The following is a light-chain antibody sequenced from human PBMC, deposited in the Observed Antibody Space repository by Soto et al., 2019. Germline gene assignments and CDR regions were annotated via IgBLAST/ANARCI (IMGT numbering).Light chain of an antibody. J-gene: IGKJ1*01. CDR2: LGS. Sequence: EIVLTQSPLSLPVTPGEPASISCRSSRNLLHSNGYYYLDWYLQKPGQSPQLLIYLGSNRASGVPDRFSGSGSGTDFTLTISRVEAEDVGVYYCMQTLESRTFGQGTKVDIK. CDR1: RNLLHSNGYYY. CDR3: MQTLESRT. V-gene: IGKV2-28*01.